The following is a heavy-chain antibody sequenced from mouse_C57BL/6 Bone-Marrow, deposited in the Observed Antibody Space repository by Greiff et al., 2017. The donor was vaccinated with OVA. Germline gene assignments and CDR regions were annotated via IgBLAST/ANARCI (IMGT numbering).Heavy chain of an antibody. V-gene: IGHV1-81*01. CDR1: GYTFTSYG. CDR3: ARNWGYAMDY. CDR2: IYPRSGNT. D-gene: IGHD4-1*01. Sequence: QVQLKQSGAELVRPGASVKLSCKASGYTFTSYGISWVKQRTGQGLEWIGEIYPRSGNTYYNEKFKGKATLTADKSSSTAYMELRSLTSEDSAVYFCARNWGYAMDYWGQGTSVTVSS. J-gene: IGHJ4*01.